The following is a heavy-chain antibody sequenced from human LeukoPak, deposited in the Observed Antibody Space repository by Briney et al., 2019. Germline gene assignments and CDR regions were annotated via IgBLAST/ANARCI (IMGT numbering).Heavy chain of an antibody. CDR2: ISSDGGSV. CDR1: GFTFSTYG. D-gene: IGHD6-13*01. CDR3: ARYSSSWHANDY. V-gene: IGHV3-74*01. J-gene: IGHJ4*02. Sequence: GGSLRLSCAASGFTFSTYGMHWGRRAPGKGLVGFSRISSDGGSVSYADSVRGRFTISRDNAKNTMYLQMNGLRAEDTAVYFCARYSSSWHANDYWGQGTLVTVSS.